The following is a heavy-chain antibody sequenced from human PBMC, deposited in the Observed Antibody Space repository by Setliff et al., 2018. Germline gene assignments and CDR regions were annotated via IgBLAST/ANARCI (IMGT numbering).Heavy chain of an antibody. CDR1: GVAFSSYA. J-gene: IGHJ3*02. Sequence: ASVKVSCKASGVAFSSYALSWVRQAPGQGLEWMGRIIPVIDTTDYAENFQGRVTITADESTKTVYMELRSLRYEDTAIYYCARGRDGYNSNAFEIWGQGTMVTV. CDR3: ARGRDGYNSNAFEI. V-gene: IGHV1-69*11. CDR2: IIPVIDTT. D-gene: IGHD5-12*01.